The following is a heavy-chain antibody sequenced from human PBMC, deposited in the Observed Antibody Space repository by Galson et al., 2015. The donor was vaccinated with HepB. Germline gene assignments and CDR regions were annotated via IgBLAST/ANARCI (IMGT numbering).Heavy chain of an antibody. CDR3: ARSPLRFLDWLPYYDYYYMDV. Sequence: SVKVSCKASGYTFTDYVVNWVRQAPGQGLEWMGWMNTNTGKPTYVPGFAGRFVFSLDTSATTAYLQISSLETDDTAVYYCARSPLRFLDWLPYYDYYYMDVWGEGTTVTVSS. V-gene: IGHV7-4-1*02. D-gene: IGHD3-3*01. J-gene: IGHJ6*03. CDR2: MNTNTGKP. CDR1: GYTFTDYV.